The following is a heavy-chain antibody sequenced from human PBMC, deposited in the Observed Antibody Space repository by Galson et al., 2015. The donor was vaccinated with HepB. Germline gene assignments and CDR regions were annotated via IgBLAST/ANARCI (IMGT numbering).Heavy chain of an antibody. Sequence: SVKVSCKASGGTFSSYAISWVRQAPGQGLEWMGGIIPIFGTANYAQKFQGRVTITADKSTSTAYMELSSLRSEDTAVYYCARSLYRDFDWLSPAFDYWGQGTLVTVSS. CDR2: IIPIFGTA. J-gene: IGHJ4*02. V-gene: IGHV1-69*06. D-gene: IGHD3-9*01. CDR3: ARSLYRDFDWLSPAFDY. CDR1: GGTFSSYA.